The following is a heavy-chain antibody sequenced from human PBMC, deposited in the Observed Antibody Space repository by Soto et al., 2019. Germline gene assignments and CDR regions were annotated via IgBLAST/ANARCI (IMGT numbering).Heavy chain of an antibody. CDR3: ARDVWNYDRFDP. Sequence: QVQLVQSGAEVKKPGASVKVSCKASGYTFTSYAINWVRPATAQGLEWMGWMNPNSGNTRYAQKFQGRDTTTSNTYIRTPYMELSSLRSEDTAVYYCARDVWNYDRFDPWGQGTLVTVSS. CDR1: GYTFTSYA. D-gene: IGHD1-7*01. V-gene: IGHV1-8*01. J-gene: IGHJ5*02. CDR2: MNPNSGNT.